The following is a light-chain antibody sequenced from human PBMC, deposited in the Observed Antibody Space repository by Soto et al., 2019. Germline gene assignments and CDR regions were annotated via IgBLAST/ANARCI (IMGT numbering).Light chain of an antibody. CDR3: SSYTSGSTLLYV. CDR2: DVS. Sequence: QSVLTQPASVSGSPGQSITISCTGTSSDVVGYNYVSWYQQHPGKAPKLMIYDVSNRPSGVSNRFSGSKSGNTASLTISGLQAEDEADYYCSSYTSGSTLLYVFGTGTKVTVL. V-gene: IGLV2-14*01. CDR1: SSDVVGYNY. J-gene: IGLJ1*01.